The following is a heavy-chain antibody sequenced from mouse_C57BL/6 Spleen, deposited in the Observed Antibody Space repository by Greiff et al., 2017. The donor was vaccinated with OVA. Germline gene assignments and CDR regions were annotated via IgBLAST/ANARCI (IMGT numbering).Heavy chain of an antibody. CDR2: IDPSDSYT. J-gene: IGHJ3*01. CDR3: ARGNYDVGFAY. CDR1: GYTFTSYW. V-gene: IGHV1-50*01. Sequence: QVQLQQPGAELVKPGASVKLSCKASGYTFTSYWMQWVKQRPGQGLEWIGEIDPSDSYTNYNQKFKGKATLTVDTSSSTAYMQLSSLTSEDSAVYYCARGNYDVGFAYWGQGTLVTVSA. D-gene: IGHD2-4*01.